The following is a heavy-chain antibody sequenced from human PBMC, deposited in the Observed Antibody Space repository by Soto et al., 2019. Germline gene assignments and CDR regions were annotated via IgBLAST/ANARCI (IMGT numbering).Heavy chain of an antibody. Sequence: SETLSLTCAVYGGSFSGYYWSWIRQPPGKGLEWIGEINHSGSTNYNPSLKSRVTISVDTSKNQFSLKLSSVTAADTAVYYCARGRGVLLWFGATEFAPWGQGTLVTVSS. CDR2: INHSGST. D-gene: IGHD3-10*01. CDR3: ARGRGVLLWFGATEFAP. CDR1: GGSFSGYY. V-gene: IGHV4-34*01. J-gene: IGHJ5*02.